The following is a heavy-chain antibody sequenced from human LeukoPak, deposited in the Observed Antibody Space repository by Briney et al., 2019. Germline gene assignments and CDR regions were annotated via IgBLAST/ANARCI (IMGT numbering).Heavy chain of an antibody. J-gene: IGHJ4*02. D-gene: IGHD1-26*01. V-gene: IGHV3-23*01. Sequence: PGGSLRLSCAASGFTFSSYWMSWVRQAPGKGLEWVSAISGSGGSTYYADSVKGRFTISRDNSKNTLYLQMNSLRADDTAIYYCAKDSQFPHKAKFDYWGQGTLVTVSS. CDR1: GFTFSSYW. CDR3: AKDSQFPHKAKFDY. CDR2: ISGSGGST.